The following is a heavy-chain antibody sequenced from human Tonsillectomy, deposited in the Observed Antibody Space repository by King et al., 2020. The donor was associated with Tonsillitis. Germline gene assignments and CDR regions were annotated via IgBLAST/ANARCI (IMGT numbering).Heavy chain of an antibody. Sequence: VQLVESGGGVVQPGGSLRLSCAASGFIFNDYGMHWLRQAPGKGLEWVSYIRYDGTNRYFADSVEGRFTISRDNSKNTLFLQMNSLRSEDTAVYYCATAGYASGWFFDSWGQGTLVTVSS. J-gene: IGHJ4*02. V-gene: IGHV3-30*02. CDR2: IRYDGTNR. D-gene: IGHD6-19*01. CDR3: ATAGYASGWFFDS. CDR1: GFIFNDYG.